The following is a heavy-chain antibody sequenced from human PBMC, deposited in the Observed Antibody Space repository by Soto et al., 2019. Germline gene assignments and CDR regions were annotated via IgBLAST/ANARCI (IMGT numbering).Heavy chain of an antibody. D-gene: IGHD1-26*01. CDR2: IYYSGST. CDR3: ARQNRRVAAINWFDP. Sequence: SETLSLTCTVSGFTISSSSYYWGWIRQPPGKGLEWIGSIYYSGSTYYNPSLKSRVTISVDTSKNQFSLKLSSVTAADTAVYYCARQNRRVAAINWFDPWGQGTLVTVSS. J-gene: IGHJ5*02. CDR1: GFTISSSSYY. V-gene: IGHV4-39*01.